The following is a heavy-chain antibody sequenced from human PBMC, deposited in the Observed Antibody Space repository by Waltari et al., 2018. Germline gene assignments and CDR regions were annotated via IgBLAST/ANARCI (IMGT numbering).Heavy chain of an antibody. Sequence: EVQLVESGGGWVQPGWSLRPSLSASGFPFDKYDMNWVRQAPRKGLEWVSYISSSGGTMFYAESVRGRFTISRDNAKNSLYLQMNTMRAEDTAVYYCARDLPAADIDYWGQGTLVTVSS. J-gene: IGHJ4*02. CDR3: ARDLPAADIDY. CDR1: GFPFDKYD. V-gene: IGHV3-48*03. D-gene: IGHD2-2*01. CDR2: ISSSGGTM.